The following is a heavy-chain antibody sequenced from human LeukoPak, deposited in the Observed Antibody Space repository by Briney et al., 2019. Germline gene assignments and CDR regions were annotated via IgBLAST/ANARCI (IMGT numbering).Heavy chain of an antibody. Sequence: PSETLSLTCTVSGGSISSYYWSWIRQPAGKGLEWIGRIYTSGSTNYNPSLKSRVTMSVDTSKNQFSLKLSSVTAADTAVYYCAREHRGSSSYYFDYWGQGTLVTVSS. CDR3: AREHRGSSSYYFDY. CDR1: GGSISSYY. CDR2: IYTSGST. J-gene: IGHJ4*02. D-gene: IGHD1-26*01. V-gene: IGHV4-4*07.